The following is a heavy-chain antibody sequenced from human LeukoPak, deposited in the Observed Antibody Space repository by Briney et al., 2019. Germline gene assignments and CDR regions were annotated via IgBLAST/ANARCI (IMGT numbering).Heavy chain of an antibody. Sequence: SETLSLTCTVSGGSISSGGYYWSWIRQHPGKGLEWIGYIYYSGSTYYNPSLKSRVTISVDTSKNQFSLKLSSVTAADTAVYYRARALIYDSSGYTATYYFDYWGQGTLVTVSS. J-gene: IGHJ4*02. D-gene: IGHD3-22*01. V-gene: IGHV4-31*03. CDR3: ARALIYDSSGYTATYYFDY. CDR2: IYYSGST. CDR1: GGSISSGGYY.